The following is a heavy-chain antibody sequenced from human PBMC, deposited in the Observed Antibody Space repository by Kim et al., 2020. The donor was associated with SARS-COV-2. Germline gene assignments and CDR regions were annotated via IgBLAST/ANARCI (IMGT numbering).Heavy chain of an antibody. J-gene: IGHJ4*02. CDR1: GFTFSSYS. Sequence: GGSLRLSCAASGFTFSSYSMNWVRQAPGKGLEWVSSISSSSSYIYYADSVKGRFTISRDNAKNSLYLQMNSLRAEDTAVYYCARGDPPFSYCSGGSCYEYYFDYWGQGTLVTVSS. CDR3: ARGDPPFSYCSGGSCYEYYFDY. V-gene: IGHV3-21*01. D-gene: IGHD2-15*01. CDR2: ISSSSSYI.